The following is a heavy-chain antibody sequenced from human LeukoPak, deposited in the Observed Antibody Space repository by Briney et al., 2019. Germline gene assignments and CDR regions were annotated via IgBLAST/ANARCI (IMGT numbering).Heavy chain of an antibody. V-gene: IGHV3-66*01. CDR1: GFTVSSNY. Sequence: GGSLRLSCAASGFTVSSNYMSWARQAPGKGLEWVSVIYSGGSTYYADSVKGRFTISRDNSKNTLYLQMNSLRAEDTAVYYCARDQGGARYRYWGQGTLVTVSS. CDR3: ARDQGGARYRY. CDR2: IYSGGST. J-gene: IGHJ4*02. D-gene: IGHD3-16*01.